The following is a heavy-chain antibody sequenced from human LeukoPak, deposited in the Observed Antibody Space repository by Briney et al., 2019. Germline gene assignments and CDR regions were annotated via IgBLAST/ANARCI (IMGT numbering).Heavy chain of an antibody. D-gene: IGHD3-3*01. J-gene: IGHJ6*03. CDR2: IREDGSEK. V-gene: IGHV3-7*01. CDR3: ARLNYDFWSGVWEGYYMDV. CDR1: GFTFSSYW. Sequence: GRSLRLSCAASGFTFSSYWMTWVRQAPGKGLERVANIREDGSEKYYVDSVKGRFTVSRDNAKNSLYLQVNSLRAEDTAVYYCARLNYDFWSGVWEGYYMDVWGKGTTVTVSS.